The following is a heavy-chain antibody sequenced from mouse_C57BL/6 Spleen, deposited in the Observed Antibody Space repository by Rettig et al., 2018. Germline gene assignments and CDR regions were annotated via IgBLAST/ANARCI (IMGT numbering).Heavy chain of an antibody. CDR2: ILPGSGST. V-gene: IGHV1-9*01. J-gene: IGHJ3*01. D-gene: IGHD2-1*01. CDR1: GYTFTGYW. CDR3: ARRALYYAWFAH. Sequence: QVQLQQSGAELMKPGDSVKLSCKATGYTFTGYWKEWVKQRHGHGLEWFGEILPGSGSTNYNEKFKGKATFTADTSSNTGYMQLSSLTTEDSAIYYCARRALYYAWFAHWGQGTLVTVSA.